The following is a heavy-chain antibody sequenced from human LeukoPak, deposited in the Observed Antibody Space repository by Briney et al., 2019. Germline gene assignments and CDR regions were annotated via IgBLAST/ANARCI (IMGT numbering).Heavy chain of an antibody. J-gene: IGHJ4*02. CDR3: ARAPYGSGFDY. Sequence: SETLSLTCTVSGGSISSYYWSWIRQPPGKGLEWIGYIYYSGSTNYNPSLKSRVTISVDTSKNQFSLKLSSVTAADTAVYYCARAPYGSGFDYWGQGTLVTVSS. D-gene: IGHD3-10*01. CDR1: GGSISSYY. CDR2: IYYSGST. V-gene: IGHV4-59*01.